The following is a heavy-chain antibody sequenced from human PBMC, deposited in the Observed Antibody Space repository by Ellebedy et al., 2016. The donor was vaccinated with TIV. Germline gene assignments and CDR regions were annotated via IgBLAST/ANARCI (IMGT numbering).Heavy chain of an antibody. J-gene: IGHJ4*02. V-gene: IGHV3-30-3*02. CDR3: AKQQWLDN. CDR2: ISHDGSSQ. D-gene: IGHD6-19*01. Sequence: PGGSLRLSCVASGFTFDSYAMHWVRQAPGKGLEWVAVISHDGSSQYYADSVKGRFTISRDNSKSTLYLQMNSLRAEDTAVYYCAKQQWLDNWGQGTLVTVSS. CDR1: GFTFDSYA.